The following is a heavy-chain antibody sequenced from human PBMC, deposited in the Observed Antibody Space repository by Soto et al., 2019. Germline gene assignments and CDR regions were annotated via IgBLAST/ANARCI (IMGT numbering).Heavy chain of an antibody. V-gene: IGHV3-30*18. J-gene: IGHJ4*02. CDR3: VKTGDYDY. CDR1: GFTFSSFG. CDR2: ISYHGSNR. Sequence: GGSLRLSCATSGFTFSSFGMHWVRQAPGKGLEWVSFISYHGSNRYYADSVRGQFTISRDNSKNTLYLQMNSLRGEDTAVYYCVKTGDYDYWGQGTLVTVSS.